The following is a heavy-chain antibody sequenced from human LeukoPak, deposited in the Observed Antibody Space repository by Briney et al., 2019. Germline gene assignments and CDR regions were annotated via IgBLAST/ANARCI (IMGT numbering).Heavy chain of an antibody. Sequence: ASVKVSCKASGYTFISDYIHWVRQAPGQGLEWMGIINPSGGSTSYAQKFQGRVTMTRDTSTSTVYMELSSLRSEDTAVYYCARELDSSGYYGLRQPNFDYWGQGTLVTVSS. CDR3: ARELDSSGYYGLRQPNFDY. CDR2: INPSGGST. J-gene: IGHJ4*02. V-gene: IGHV1-46*01. CDR1: GYTFISDY. D-gene: IGHD3-22*01.